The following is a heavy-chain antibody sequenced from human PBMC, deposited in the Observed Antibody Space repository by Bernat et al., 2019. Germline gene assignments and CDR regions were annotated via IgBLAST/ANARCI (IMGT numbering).Heavy chain of an antibody. CDR1: GFTFSSYA. D-gene: IGHD7-27*01. CDR2: ISGSGGST. V-gene: IGHV3-23*01. J-gene: IGHJ3*02. Sequence: EVQLLESGGGLVQPGGSLRLSCAASGFTFSSYAMSWVRQAPGKGLEWVSAISGSGGSTYYADSVKGRFTISRDNSKNTLYLQMNSLRAEDTAVYYCAKETNRGAVYTHAFEIWGQGTMVTVSS. CDR3: AKETNRGAVYTHAFEI.